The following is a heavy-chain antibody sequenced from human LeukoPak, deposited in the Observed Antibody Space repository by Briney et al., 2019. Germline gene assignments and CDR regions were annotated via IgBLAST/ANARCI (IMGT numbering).Heavy chain of an antibody. CDR1: GFTFSSYS. CDR2: ISSSSSYI. CDR3: AREAGPYNWFDP. Sequence: PGGSLRLSCAASGFTFSSYSMNWVRQAPGKGLEWVSSISSSSSYIYYADSVKGRFTISRDNAKNSLYLQMNSLRAEDTAVYYCAREAGPYNWFDPWGQGTLVTVSS. V-gene: IGHV3-21*01. D-gene: IGHD3-10*01. J-gene: IGHJ5*02.